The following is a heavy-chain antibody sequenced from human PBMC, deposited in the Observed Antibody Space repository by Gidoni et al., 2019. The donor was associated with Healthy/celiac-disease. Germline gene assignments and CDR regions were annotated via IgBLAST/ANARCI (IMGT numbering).Heavy chain of an antibody. CDR3: ARSVGLEMATAYFDY. CDR2: IIPSVGTA. D-gene: IGHD5-18*01. J-gene: IGHJ4*02. CDR1: GGTFSSYA. Sequence: QVQLVQSGAEVQNPGSSVKVSCKASGGTFSSYAISWVRQAPGQGLEWMGGIIPSVGTANYAQKFKGRVTITADKSTSTAYMELSSLRSEDTAVYYWARSVGLEMATAYFDYWGQGTLVTVSS. V-gene: IGHV1-69*06.